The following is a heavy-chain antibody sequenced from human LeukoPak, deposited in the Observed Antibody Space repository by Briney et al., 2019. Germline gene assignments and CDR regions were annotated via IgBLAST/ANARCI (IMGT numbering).Heavy chain of an antibody. CDR3: ARLSYYYDSIIDY. CDR2: IYPGDSDT. CDR1: GSRFTSYW. J-gene: IGHJ4*02. Sequence: GAXLKTSFKGSGSRFTSYWIGWGRPMPGKGVEGMGIIYPGDSDTRYSPSFQGQVTISADKSISTAYLQWSSLKASDTAMYYCARLSYYYDSIIDYWGQGTLVTVSS. D-gene: IGHD3-22*01. V-gene: IGHV5-51*01.